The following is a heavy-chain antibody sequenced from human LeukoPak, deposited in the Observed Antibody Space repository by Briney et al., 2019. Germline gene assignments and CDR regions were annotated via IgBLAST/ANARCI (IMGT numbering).Heavy chain of an antibody. D-gene: IGHD4-17*01. CDR2: ISSSGSTI. CDR1: GFTFSDYY. V-gene: IGHV3-11*01. CDR3: ASGLNTVTVPFDY. Sequence: GGSLRLSCAASGFTFSDYYMNWIRQAPGKGLEWIPYISSSGSTIYYADSVKGRFTISRDNAKNSLYLQMNSLRAEDTAVYYCASGLNTVTVPFDYWGQGTLVTVSS. J-gene: IGHJ4*02.